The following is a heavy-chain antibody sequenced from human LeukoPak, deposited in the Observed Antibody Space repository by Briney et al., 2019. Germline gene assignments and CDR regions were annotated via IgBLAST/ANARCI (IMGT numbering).Heavy chain of an antibody. V-gene: IGHV3-23*01. Sequence: GGALRLSCAASGFTFGSYAMSWVRQAPGKGLEWVSAISGSGGSTYYADSVKGRFTISRDNSKNTLYLQMNSLRAEDTALYYCAKDCTSTNCYVDYWGQGTLVTVSS. D-gene: IGHD2-2*01. CDR2: ISGSGGST. CDR1: GFTFGSYA. CDR3: AKDCTSTNCYVDY. J-gene: IGHJ4*02.